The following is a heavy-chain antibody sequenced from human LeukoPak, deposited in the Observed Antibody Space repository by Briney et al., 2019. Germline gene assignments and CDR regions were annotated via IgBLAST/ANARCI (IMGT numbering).Heavy chain of an antibody. CDR1: GFTFMNYA. J-gene: IGHJ4*02. V-gene: IGHV3-30*04. CDR2: ISYDGRNR. D-gene: IGHD3-16*01. CDR3: VRDLIDAWGASPPTDH. Sequence: PGGSLRLSCAVSGFTFMNYAMHWVRQAPGKGPQWVAVISYDGRNRYYTDSVRGRFTISRDNSNNTLFLHMNSLRAEDTAVYFCVRDLIDAWGASPPTDHWGQGTLVTVSS.